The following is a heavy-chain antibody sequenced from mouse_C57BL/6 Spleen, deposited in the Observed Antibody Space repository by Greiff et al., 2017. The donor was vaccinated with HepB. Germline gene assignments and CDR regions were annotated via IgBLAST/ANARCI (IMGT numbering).Heavy chain of an antibody. D-gene: IGHD2-3*01. Sequence: EVKLMESGGDLVKPGGSLKLSCAASGFTFSSYGMSWVRQTPDKRLEWVATISSGGSYTYYPDSVKGRFTISRDNAKNTLYLQMSRLKSEDTAMYYCARLSYDGYVDYWGQGTTLTVSS. CDR3: ARLSYDGYVDY. J-gene: IGHJ2*01. V-gene: IGHV5-6*01. CDR1: GFTFSSYG. CDR2: ISSGGSYT.